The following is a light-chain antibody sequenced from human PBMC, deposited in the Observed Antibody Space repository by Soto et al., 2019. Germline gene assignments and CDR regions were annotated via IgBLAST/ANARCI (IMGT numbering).Light chain of an antibody. CDR1: NSNIGAGYD. CDR3: QSYDSGLFGLI. CDR2: GNS. Sequence: QSVLTQPPSVSGAPGQRVTIACTGSNSNIGAGYDVHWYRYFPGAAPKLLLSGNSHRPSGVPDRFSGSKSGTSASLAITGLQAEDEADYYCQSYDSGLFGLIFGEGTKLTVL. J-gene: IGLJ2*01. V-gene: IGLV1-40*01.